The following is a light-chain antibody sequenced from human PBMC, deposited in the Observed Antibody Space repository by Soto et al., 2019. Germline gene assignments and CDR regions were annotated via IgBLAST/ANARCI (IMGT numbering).Light chain of an antibody. CDR2: AAS. J-gene: IGKJ5*01. CDR3: QQASSFPPT. V-gene: IGKV1-12*01. CDR1: QDISSW. Sequence: DIQMTQSPSSVSASVGDRVTITCRASQDISSWLAWYQQKPGKAPKIMIYAASSLQGGVPSRFSGSGSGTEFTLTISTLQPEEFATYYCQQASSFPPTFGQGTRREIK.